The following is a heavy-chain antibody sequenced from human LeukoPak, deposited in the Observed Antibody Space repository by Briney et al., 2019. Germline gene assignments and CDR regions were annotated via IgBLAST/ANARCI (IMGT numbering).Heavy chain of an antibody. Sequence: PGRSLRLSCAASGFTFSSYGMHWVRQAPGKGLEWEAVISYDGSNKYYADSVKGRFTISRDNSKNSLYLQMNSLRVEDTAVYYCAKDRGGIVGDTYFDYWGQGTLVTVSS. J-gene: IGHJ4*02. CDR2: ISYDGSNK. CDR3: AKDRGGIVGDTYFDY. V-gene: IGHV3-30*18. CDR1: GFTFSSYG. D-gene: IGHD1-26*01.